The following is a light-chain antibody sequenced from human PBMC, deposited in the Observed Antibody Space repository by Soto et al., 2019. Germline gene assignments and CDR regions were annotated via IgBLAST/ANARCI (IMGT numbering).Light chain of an antibody. J-gene: IGLJ2*01. V-gene: IGLV2-14*01. CDR2: DVS. CDR1: SSDVGGYNY. Sequence: QSALTQPASVSGSPGQSITISCTGTSSDVGGYNYVSWYPQHPGKAPKLMIYDVSNRPSGVSNRFSGSKSGNTASLTNSGLQAEDEADYYCRSYSRSSTLEVVFGGGTQLAVL. CDR3: RSYSRSSTLEVV.